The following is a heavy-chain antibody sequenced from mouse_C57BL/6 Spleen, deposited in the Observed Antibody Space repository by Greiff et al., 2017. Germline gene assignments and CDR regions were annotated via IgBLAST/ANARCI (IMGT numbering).Heavy chain of an antibody. CDR3: ATNDGAWYFDV. D-gene: IGHD2-3*01. V-gene: IGHV1-39*01. CDR2: INPNYGTT. J-gene: IGHJ1*03. CDR1: GYSFTDYN. Sequence: EVQLKEPGPELVKPGASVKISCKASGYSFTDYNMNWVKQSNGQSLEWIGVINPNYGTTSYNQKFKGKATLTVDQSSSTAYMQLNSLTSEDAAVYYCATNDGAWYFDVWGTGTTVTVSS.